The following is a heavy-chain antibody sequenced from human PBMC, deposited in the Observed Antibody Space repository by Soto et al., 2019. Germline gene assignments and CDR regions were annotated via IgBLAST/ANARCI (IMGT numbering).Heavy chain of an antibody. D-gene: IGHD4-17*01. CDR1: GFTVSSNY. Sequence: EVQLVESGGGLVQPGGSLRLSCAASGFTVSSNYMSWVRQAPGKGLEWVSVIYSGGSTYYADSVKGRFTISRDNSKNTRYLQMNSLRAEDTAVYYCASTNDYGDYNAFDIWGQGTMVTVSS. V-gene: IGHV3-66*01. CDR2: IYSGGST. CDR3: ASTNDYGDYNAFDI. J-gene: IGHJ3*02.